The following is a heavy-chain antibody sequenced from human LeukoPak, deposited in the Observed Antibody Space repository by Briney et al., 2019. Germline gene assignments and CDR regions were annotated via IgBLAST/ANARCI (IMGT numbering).Heavy chain of an antibody. CDR2: IGGSNYYRGST. J-gene: IGHJ5*02. Sequence: SETLSLTCTVSGASISSSAYYWGWIRQPPGKGLERIGSIGGSNYYRGSTYYNPSLKSRVTIHVDTSKDQFSLKLSSVTAADTAVYYCARLETSVTEHNWFDPWGQGTLVTVSS. CDR1: GASISSSAYY. D-gene: IGHD2-21*02. V-gene: IGHV4-39*01. CDR3: ARLETSVTEHNWFDP.